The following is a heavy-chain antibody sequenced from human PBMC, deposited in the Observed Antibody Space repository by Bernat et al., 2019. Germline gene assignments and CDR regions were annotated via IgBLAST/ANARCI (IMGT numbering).Heavy chain of an antibody. V-gene: IGHV4-31*02. Sequence: GGSISSGGYYWSWIRQHPGKGLEWIGYIYYSGSTYYNPSLKSRVTISVDTSKNQFSLKLSSLTAADTAVYYCERVRMTIFGLVNLCRYNWFYPWVHGTL. D-gene: IGHD3-3*01. CDR2: IYYSGST. CDR1: GGSISSGGYY. CDR3: ERVRMTIFGLVNLCRYNWFYP. J-gene: IGHJ5*02.